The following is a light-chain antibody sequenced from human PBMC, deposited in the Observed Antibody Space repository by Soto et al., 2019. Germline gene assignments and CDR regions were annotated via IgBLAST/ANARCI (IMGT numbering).Light chain of an antibody. Sequence: DTQMTQSPSSLSASVGDRVTISCRASQNVRSYLNWYQQKPGKAPKLLIYETSTRESGVPSRFSGDGYGAEFTLSISSLEPEDFATYYCQQTFSLPRSFGPGTKVEV. CDR3: QQTFSLPRS. CDR2: ETS. CDR1: QNVRSY. V-gene: IGKV1-39*01. J-gene: IGKJ1*01.